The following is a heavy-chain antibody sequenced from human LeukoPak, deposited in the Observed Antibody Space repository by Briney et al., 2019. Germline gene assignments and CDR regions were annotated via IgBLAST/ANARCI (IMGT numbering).Heavy chain of an antibody. CDR3: AREHSSSWDQFDY. CDR1: GYTLTELS. Sequence: ASAKVSCKVSGYTLTELSMHWVRQAPGKGLEWMGGFDPEDGETIYAQKVQGRVTMTADTSTSTSYMELRSLRSDDTAVYYCAREHSSSWDQFDYWGQGTLVTVSS. V-gene: IGHV1-24*01. D-gene: IGHD6-13*01. J-gene: IGHJ4*02. CDR2: FDPEDGET.